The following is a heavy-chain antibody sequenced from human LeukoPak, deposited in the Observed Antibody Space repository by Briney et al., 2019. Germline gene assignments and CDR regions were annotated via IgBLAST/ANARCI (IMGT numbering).Heavy chain of an antibody. V-gene: IGHV4-59*08. CDR3: ARTAAGSLDH. CDR1: GGSMTSYY. CDR2: IYYSGST. Sequence: SETLSFTCTVCGGSMTSYYWSWIRQPPGKGLEWIGYIYYSGSTNSNPSLKSRVTVSLDTSMNQFSLTLTSVTAADTAIYYCARTAAGSLDHWGQGTPVTVSS. D-gene: IGHD2-15*01. J-gene: IGHJ4*02.